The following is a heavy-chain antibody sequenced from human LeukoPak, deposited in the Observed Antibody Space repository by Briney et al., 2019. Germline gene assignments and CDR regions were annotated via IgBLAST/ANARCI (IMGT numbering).Heavy chain of an antibody. Sequence: PGGSLRLSCAASGFTFSSYWMSWVRQAPGKGLEWVANIKQDGSEKYYVDSVKGRFTISRDNAKNSLYLQMNSLRAEDTAVYYCARDLSSWYDPWDYWGQGTLVTASS. J-gene: IGHJ4*02. CDR3: ARDLSSWYDPWDY. CDR2: IKQDGSEK. CDR1: GFTFSSYW. D-gene: IGHD6-13*01. V-gene: IGHV3-7*01.